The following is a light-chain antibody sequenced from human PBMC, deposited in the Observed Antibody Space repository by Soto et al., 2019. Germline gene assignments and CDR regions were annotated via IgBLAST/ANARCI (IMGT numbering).Light chain of an antibody. V-gene: IGKV2-28*01. Sequence: EIVMTQSPLSLPVTPGEPASISCRSSQSLLHKNGYNYLDWYLQKPGQSPQLLIYLGSNRAPGAPDRFSGSGSGKDFTLKISRVEAEDVGVCYCIQALQSPTTFGAGTKVDIK. CDR3: IQALQSPTT. CDR2: LGS. J-gene: IGKJ3*01. CDR1: QSLLHKNGYNY.